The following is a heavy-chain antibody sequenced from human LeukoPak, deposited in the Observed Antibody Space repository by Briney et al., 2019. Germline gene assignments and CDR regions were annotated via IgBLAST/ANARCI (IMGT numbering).Heavy chain of an antibody. Sequence: PGGSLRLSCAASGFSFSSYSMNWVRQAPGKGLEWVSYISGSSRVIYYADSVKGRFTISRDNAKNSLYLQMNSLRDDDTAVYHCARDLDTSGYSFDYWGQGTLVTVSS. CDR3: ARDLDTSGYSFDY. CDR1: GFSFSSYS. D-gene: IGHD3-22*01. V-gene: IGHV3-48*02. CDR2: ISGSSRVI. J-gene: IGHJ4*02.